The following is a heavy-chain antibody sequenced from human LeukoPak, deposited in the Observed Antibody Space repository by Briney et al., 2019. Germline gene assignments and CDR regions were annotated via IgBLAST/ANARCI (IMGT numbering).Heavy chain of an antibody. Sequence: GGSLRLSCGASGFIVSSNYMSWVRQAPGKGLEWVSDIYSGGSTYYADSVKGRFTISRDNSKNTLYLQMNSLRAEDTAVYYCARRSGVVTASDYWGQGTLVTVSS. CDR1: GFIVSSNY. V-gene: IGHV3-66*04. J-gene: IGHJ4*02. CDR2: IYSGGST. D-gene: IGHD2-21*02. CDR3: ARRSGVVTASDY.